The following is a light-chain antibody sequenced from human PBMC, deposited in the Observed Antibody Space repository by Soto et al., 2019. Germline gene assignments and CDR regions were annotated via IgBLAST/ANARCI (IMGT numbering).Light chain of an antibody. CDR1: QSISSY. J-gene: IGKJ1*01. V-gene: IGKV1-39*01. CDR2: AAS. Sequence: DIQMTQSPSSLSASVGDRVTITCRASQSISSYLNWYQQKPGKAPKLLIYAASSLQSGVPSSFSGSGSGTDFTLNISSLQPEDFASYYWQQSYRTPRTFGQGTKVEIK. CDR3: QQSYRTPRT.